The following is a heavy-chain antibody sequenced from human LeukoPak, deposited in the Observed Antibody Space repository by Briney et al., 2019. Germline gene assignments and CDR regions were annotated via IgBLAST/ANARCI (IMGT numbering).Heavy chain of an antibody. J-gene: IGHJ3*01. CDR2: TYYRSKWYN. V-gene: IGHV6-1*01. CDR1: GDSVSGNSTA. D-gene: IGHD5-24*01. CDR3: ARGGQGDGYSADEAFDF. Sequence: SQTLSLTCAISGDSVSGNSTAYNWIRQSPSRGLEWLGRTYYRSKWYNDYAVSVKSRIIINPDTSKNQLSLQLKSVAPEDTAVYYCARGGQGDGYSADEAFDFWGQGTMVTVSS.